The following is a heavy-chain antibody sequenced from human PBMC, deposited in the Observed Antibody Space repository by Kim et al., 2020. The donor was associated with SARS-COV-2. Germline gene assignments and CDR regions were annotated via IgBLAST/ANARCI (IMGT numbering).Heavy chain of an antibody. D-gene: IGHD7-27*01. CDR1: GGSFSGYY. Sequence: SETLSLTCAVYGGSFSGYYWSWIRQPPGKGLEWIGEINHSGSTNYNPSLKSRVTISVDTSKNQFSLKLSSVTAADTAVYYCARGRRDWGYYYYYGMDVWG. CDR3: ARGRRDWGYYYYYGMDV. J-gene: IGHJ6*01. CDR2: INHSGST. V-gene: IGHV4-34*01.